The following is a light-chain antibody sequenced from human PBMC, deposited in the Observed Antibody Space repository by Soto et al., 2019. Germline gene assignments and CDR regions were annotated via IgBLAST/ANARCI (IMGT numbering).Light chain of an antibody. CDR1: QGIGDT. Sequence: EVVVTHSPATLSVSPGEGATRSCRSSQGIGDTLAWYQHKAGQTPRLLIYDTSTRATGVPARFSGSRSGTEFALTINRLQSEDFAVYYCQRHNNSRLKFAGGTKVEIK. J-gene: IGKJ4*02. CDR3: QRHNNSRLK. V-gene: IGKV3-15*01. CDR2: DTS.